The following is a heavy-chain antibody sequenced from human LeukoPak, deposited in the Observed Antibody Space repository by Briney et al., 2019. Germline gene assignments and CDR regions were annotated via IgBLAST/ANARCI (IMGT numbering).Heavy chain of an antibody. V-gene: IGHV1-8*01. J-gene: IGHJ4*02. Sequence: ASVKVSCKASGDTFIRYGITWVRQAPGQGLEWMGWMNPNSGNTGYAQKFQGRVTMTRNTSISTAYMELSSLRSEDTAVYYCARGPDVLRYFDWLLFFDDWGQGTLVTVSS. D-gene: IGHD3-9*01. CDR1: GDTFIRYG. CDR2: MNPNSGNT. CDR3: ARGPDVLRYFDWLLFFDD.